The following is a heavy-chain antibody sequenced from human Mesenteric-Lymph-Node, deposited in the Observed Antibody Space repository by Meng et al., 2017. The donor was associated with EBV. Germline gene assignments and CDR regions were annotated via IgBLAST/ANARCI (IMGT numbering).Heavy chain of an antibody. CDR2: IFHSGST. CDR1: GGSISSTNW. J-gene: IGHJ4*02. Sequence: QVQRQESGPGLVTSSGTLSLTCAVSGGSISSTNWWSWVRQPPGKGLEWIGEIFHSGSTNYNPSLKSRVTISLDKSTNQFSLNLTSVTAADTAVYFCARVNEGQWLVRGAFDYWGQGTLVTVSS. V-gene: IGHV4-4*02. CDR3: ARVNEGQWLVRGAFDY. D-gene: IGHD6-19*01.